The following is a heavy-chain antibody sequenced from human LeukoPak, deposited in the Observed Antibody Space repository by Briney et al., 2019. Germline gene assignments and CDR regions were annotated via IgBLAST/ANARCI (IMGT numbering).Heavy chain of an antibody. D-gene: IGHD6-19*01. J-gene: IGHJ4*02. CDR3: ARAKPGIAVAGTVFFDY. Sequence: ASVKVSCTASGYTFTSYDINWVRQAPGQGLEWMGWMNPNSGNTGYAQKFQGRVTMTRNTSISTAYMELSSLRSEDTAVYYCARAKPGIAVAGTVFFDYWGQGTLVTVSS. CDR1: GYTFTSYD. CDR2: MNPNSGNT. V-gene: IGHV1-8*01.